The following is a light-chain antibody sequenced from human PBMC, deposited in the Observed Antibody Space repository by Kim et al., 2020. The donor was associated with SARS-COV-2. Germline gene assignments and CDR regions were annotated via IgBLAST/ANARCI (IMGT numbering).Light chain of an antibody. J-gene: IGKJ2*01. CDR1: QSINGW. V-gene: IGKV1-5*03. Sequence: DIQMTQSPFTLSASVGDRVTITCRASQSINGWLAWYQQKPGKAPKLLISKASTLESGVPSRFSGSGSGTEFTLTISSLQPDDFATYYCQQYNSYSYTFGQGTKLEI. CDR2: KAS. CDR3: QQYNSYSYT.